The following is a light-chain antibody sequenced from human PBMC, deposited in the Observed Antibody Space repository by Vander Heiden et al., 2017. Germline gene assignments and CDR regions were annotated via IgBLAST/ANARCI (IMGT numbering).Light chain of an antibody. V-gene: IGKV1-39*01. J-gene: IGKJ4*01. CDR2: AAS. CDR1: QGISSY. CDR3: QQSDSTPLT. Sequence: IQMTQSPSSLSASVGDRVTITCRASQGISSYLNWYQQKPGKAPKLLIYAASSLQSGVPSRFSGSGSGTDFTLTISSLQPEDFATYYCQQSDSTPLTFGAGTKVEIK.